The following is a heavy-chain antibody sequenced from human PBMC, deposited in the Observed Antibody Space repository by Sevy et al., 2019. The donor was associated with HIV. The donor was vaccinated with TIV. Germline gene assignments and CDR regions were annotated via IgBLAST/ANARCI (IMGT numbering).Heavy chain of an antibody. Sequence: GGSLRLSCAASGFDFSTYDMHWVRQAPGKGLEWVAFISFDGSDKWYGDSVKGRFTISRDNSKNTLYVQMNTLRDEDTDVYYCAKRERSYYDSSGNYDAFDVWGQGTSVTVSS. D-gene: IGHD3-22*01. V-gene: IGHV3-33*03. CDR1: GFDFSTYD. CDR2: ISFDGSDK. CDR3: AKRERSYYDSSGNYDAFDV. J-gene: IGHJ3*01.